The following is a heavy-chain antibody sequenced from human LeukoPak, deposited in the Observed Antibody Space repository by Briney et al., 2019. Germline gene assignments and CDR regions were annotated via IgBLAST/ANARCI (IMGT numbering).Heavy chain of an antibody. CDR1: GGSISSGGYS. CDR3: ARASFRRRYYAFWSGFDY. D-gene: IGHD3-3*01. CDR2: IYHSGST. V-gene: IGHV4-30-2*01. Sequence: SETLSLTCAVSGGSISSGGYSWSWIRQPPGKGLEWIGYIYHSGSTYYNPSPKSRVTISEDRSKNQFSLKLSSVTAADTAVYYCARASFRRRYYAFWSGFDYWGQGTLVTVSS. J-gene: IGHJ4*02.